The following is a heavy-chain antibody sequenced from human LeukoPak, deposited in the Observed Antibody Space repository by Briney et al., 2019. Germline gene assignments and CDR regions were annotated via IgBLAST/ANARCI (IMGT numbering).Heavy chain of an antibody. J-gene: IGHJ4*02. D-gene: IGHD3-3*01. Sequence: ASVKVSSTASGHTFTVYYMHWVRRARGQGLEWRGWITPIRGSTIYAQMFQGRDTIPRDTTISTAYMELSRLRSDDTAVVYYARDRSGDDDFRNGYYTNYFVHWGQGTLVTVSS. V-gene: IGHV1-2*02. CDR3: ARDRSGDDDFRNGYYTNYFVH. CDR2: ITPIRGST. CDR1: GHTFTVYY.